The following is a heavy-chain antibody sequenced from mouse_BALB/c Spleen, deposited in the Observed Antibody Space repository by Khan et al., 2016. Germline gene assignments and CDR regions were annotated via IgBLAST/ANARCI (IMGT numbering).Heavy chain of an antibody. V-gene: IGHV2-6-7*01. CDR3: SSDYDGFAY. CDR2: IWADGRT. J-gene: IGHJ3*01. D-gene: IGHD2-12*01. CDR1: GFSLTGYG. Sequence: QVQLKESGPGLVAPSQSLSITCTVSGFSLTGYGVNWVRQPPGKGLEWLGKIWADGRTDYNSALKSRVSISKDNSKSQVVLKMNSLQTDDTAKYYCSSDYDGFAYWGQGTLVIVSA.